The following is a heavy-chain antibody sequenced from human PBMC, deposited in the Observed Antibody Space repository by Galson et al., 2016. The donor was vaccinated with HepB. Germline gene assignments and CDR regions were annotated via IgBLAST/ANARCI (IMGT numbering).Heavy chain of an antibody. V-gene: IGHV3-23*01. CDR3: AKGKSQGSLVFDY. D-gene: IGHD4-23*01. CDR1: GFIFRRYA. J-gene: IGHJ4*02. Sequence: SLRLSCAVSGFIFRRYAMSWVRRAPGKGLEWVSSISASGDFTYYGDTVEGRFTISRDNSKNTLYLQMNSLRAEDTAVYFCAKGKSQGSLVFDYWGQGTQVTVSS. CDR2: ISASGDFT.